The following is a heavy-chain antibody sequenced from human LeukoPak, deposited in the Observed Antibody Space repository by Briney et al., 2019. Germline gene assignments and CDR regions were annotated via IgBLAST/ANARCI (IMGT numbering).Heavy chain of an antibody. CDR1: GGSISSSSYY. J-gene: IGHJ4*02. Sequence: ETLSLTCTVSGGSISSSSYYWGWIRQPPGKGLEWVGNIYYSGSTYYNPSLKSRVTISVDTSKNQFSLRLSSVTAADTAVYYCARYDYVDTTYFDYWGQGTLVTVSS. CDR3: ARYDYVDTTYFDY. D-gene: IGHD5-18*01. V-gene: IGHV4-39*01. CDR2: IYYSGST.